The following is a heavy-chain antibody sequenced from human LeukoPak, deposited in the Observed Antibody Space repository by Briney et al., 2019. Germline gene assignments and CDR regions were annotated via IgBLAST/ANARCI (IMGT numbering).Heavy chain of an antibody. CDR2: INHSGST. CDR3: ASLRAADIVVVPAAAYYFDY. V-gene: IGHV4-34*01. Sequence: SATLSLTCSVYGGSFICYYWSWIRQPPGKGREWIGEINHSGSTNYNPSLKSRGTISVDTSKNQFSLKLSSVTAADTAVYYCASLRAADIVVVPAAAYYFDYWGQGTLVTVSS. CDR1: GGSFICYY. J-gene: IGHJ4*02. D-gene: IGHD2-2*01.